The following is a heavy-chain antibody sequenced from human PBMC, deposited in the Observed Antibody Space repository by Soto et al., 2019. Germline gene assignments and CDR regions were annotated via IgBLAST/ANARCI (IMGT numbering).Heavy chain of an antibody. CDR3: ARGQEFGDYGRVDS. D-gene: IGHD4-17*01. CDR1: GGTFSNYG. V-gene: IGHV1-69*12. J-gene: IGHJ4*02. CDR2: IIPMFTTP. Sequence: QVQLVQSGAEVKKPGSSVKVSCKVSGGTFSNYGISWVRQAPGQGLEWMGGIIPMFTTPNYAQKFEDRGTITADESTSTAYMRLGSLSSEDTAVYYCARGQEFGDYGRVDSWGQGTLVTVSS.